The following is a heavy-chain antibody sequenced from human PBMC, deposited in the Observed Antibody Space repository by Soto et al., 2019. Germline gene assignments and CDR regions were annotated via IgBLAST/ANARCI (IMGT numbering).Heavy chain of an antibody. CDR2: ISSSGSTI. V-gene: IGHV3-48*03. J-gene: IGHJ4*02. CDR3: ARVRRPRRIAAAPFNS. CDR1: GFSISKFY. Sequence: AGSLCLSCTTTGFSISKFYIHWVRQAPGKGLESVSYISSSGSTIYNADSVKGRFTFSGDYAKNSLYLQMNSLRAEDTAVYYCARVRRPRRIAAAPFNSWGQGTLVTVS. D-gene: IGHD6-13*01.